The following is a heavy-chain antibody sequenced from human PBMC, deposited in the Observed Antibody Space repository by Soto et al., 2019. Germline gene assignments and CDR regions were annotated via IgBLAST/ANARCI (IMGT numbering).Heavy chain of an antibody. CDR3: ARDDVLCDGGRCYGVPLDV. J-gene: IGHJ6*04. Sequence: EVQLVESGGGLVQPGGSLSLSCAASGFTVSSNYMSWVRQAPGKGLEWVSLIQSGGPTYYADSVKGRFTISRDTSENTVHLQMDSLRAEDTAVYYCARDDVLCDGGRCYGVPLDVWGNGTTVTVSS. V-gene: IGHV3-66*01. D-gene: IGHD2-15*01. CDR1: GFTVSSNY. CDR2: IQSGGPT.